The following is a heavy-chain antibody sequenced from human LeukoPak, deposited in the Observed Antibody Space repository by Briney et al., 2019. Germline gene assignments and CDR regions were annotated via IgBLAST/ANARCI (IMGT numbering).Heavy chain of an antibody. CDR1: GYIFTGHY. V-gene: IGHV1-2*02. J-gene: IGHJ4*02. CDR2: INPNSGGT. D-gene: IGHD5-18*01. Sequence: ASVKVSCKASGYIFTGHYMHWVRQAPGQGLEWMGWINPNSGGTNYAQKFQGRVTMTRDTSISTAYMELSRLRSDDTAVYYCARGGIQLWSRDFDYWGQGTLVTVSS. CDR3: ARGGIQLWSRDFDY.